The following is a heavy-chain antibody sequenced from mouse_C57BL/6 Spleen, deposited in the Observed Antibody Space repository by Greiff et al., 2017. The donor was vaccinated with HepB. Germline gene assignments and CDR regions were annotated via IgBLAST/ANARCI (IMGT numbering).Heavy chain of an antibody. CDR1: GYTFTSYW. CDR3: ARDYYGSSPMDY. CDR2: IDPSDSET. D-gene: IGHD1-1*01. V-gene: IGHV1-52*01. J-gene: IGHJ4*01. Sequence: VQLQQPGAELVRPGSSVKLSCKASGYTFTSYWMHWVKQRPIQGLEWIGNIDPSDSETHYNQKFKDKATLTVDKSSSTAYMQLSSLTSEDSAVYYCARDYYGSSPMDYWGQVTSVTVSS.